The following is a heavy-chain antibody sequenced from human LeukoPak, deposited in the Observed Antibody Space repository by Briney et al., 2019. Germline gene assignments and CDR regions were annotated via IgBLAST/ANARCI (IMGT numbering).Heavy chain of an antibody. J-gene: IGHJ4*02. CDR2: ISGGGGST. V-gene: IGHV3-23*01. D-gene: IGHD6-19*01. Sequence: GGSLRLSCAASGFTFSSYAMSWVRQAPGKGLEWVSAISGGGGSTYYADSVKGRFTISRDNSKNTLYLQMNSLRAEDTAVYYCAKESGVSVAGPSGYWGQGTLVTVSS. CDR1: GFTFSSYA. CDR3: AKESGVSVAGPSGY.